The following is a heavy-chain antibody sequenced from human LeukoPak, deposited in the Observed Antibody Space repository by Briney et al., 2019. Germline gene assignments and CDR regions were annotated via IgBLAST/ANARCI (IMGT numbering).Heavy chain of an antibody. Sequence: GGSLRLSCVTSGFTFSAFWMSWARQAPGKGLEWVANINEGGGESWYVDSLKGRFTISRDNAKNSVYLQMNSLRAEDTAVYYCARDGGALGIEFSPYYYMDVWGKGTTVTVSS. CDR1: GFTFSAFW. J-gene: IGHJ6*03. CDR3: ARDGGALGIEFSPYYYMDV. CDR2: INEGGGES. D-gene: IGHD7-27*01. V-gene: IGHV3-7*01.